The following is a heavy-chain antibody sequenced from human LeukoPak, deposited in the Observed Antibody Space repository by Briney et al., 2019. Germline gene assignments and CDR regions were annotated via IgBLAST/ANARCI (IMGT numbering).Heavy chain of an antibody. CDR1: GFTFSSYW. Sequence: PGGSLRLSCAASGFTFSSYWMNWARQAPGKGLEWLANIKEDGSKKYYVDSVKGRFTISRDNAKNSLYLQMDSLRAEDTAVYYCARDPGRQYSSIADVWGQGTTVTVSS. J-gene: IGHJ6*02. CDR3: ARDPGRQYSSIADV. CDR2: IKEDGSKK. V-gene: IGHV3-7*03. D-gene: IGHD6-19*01.